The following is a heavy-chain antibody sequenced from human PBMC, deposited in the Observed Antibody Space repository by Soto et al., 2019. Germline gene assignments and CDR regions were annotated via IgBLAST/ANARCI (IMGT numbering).Heavy chain of an antibody. V-gene: IGHV4-30-2*01. CDR1: GGSITSGTYS. Sequence: SETLSLTCGVSGGSITSGTYSWNWIRQPPGKGLEWIGYIYQSGSTYYNPSLNSRITISLDRSKNQFFLNLTSVTAADTAVYYCARGPLRGDYFDPWGPGTLATVSS. D-gene: IGHD3-16*01. J-gene: IGHJ5*02. CDR2: IYQSGST. CDR3: ARGPLRGDYFDP.